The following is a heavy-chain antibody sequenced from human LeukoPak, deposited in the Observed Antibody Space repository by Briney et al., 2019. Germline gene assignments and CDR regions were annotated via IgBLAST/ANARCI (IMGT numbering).Heavy chain of an antibody. J-gene: IGHJ4*02. CDR3: ARDLKMGYSSGRYSSGTGSSNDY. CDR1: GYTFTSYG. CDR2: ISGYNGNT. V-gene: IGHV1-18*01. D-gene: IGHD6-19*01. Sequence: ASVKVSCKASGYTFTSYGISWVRQAPGQGLEWMGWISGYNGNTNYAQKLQGRVTMTTDTSTSTAYMELRSLRSDDTAVYYCARDLKMGYSSGRYSSGTGSSNDYWGQGTLVTVSS.